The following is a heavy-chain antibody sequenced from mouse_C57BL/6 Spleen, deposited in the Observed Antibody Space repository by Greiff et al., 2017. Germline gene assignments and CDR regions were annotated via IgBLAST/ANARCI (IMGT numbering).Heavy chain of an antibody. CDR3: ARQPDWYFDV. V-gene: IGHV5-6*01. Sequence: EVHLVESGGDLVKPGGSLKLSCAASGFTFSSYGMSWVRQTPDKRLEWVASISSGGSYTYYPDSVKGRFTISRDNAKNTLYLQMSRLKSEDTAMYYCARQPDWYFDVWGTGTTVTVSS. CDR1: GFTFSSYG. CDR2: ISSGGSYT. J-gene: IGHJ1*03.